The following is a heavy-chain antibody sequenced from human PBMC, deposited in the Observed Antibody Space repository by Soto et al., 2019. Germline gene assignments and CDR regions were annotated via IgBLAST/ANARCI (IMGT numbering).Heavy chain of an antibody. J-gene: IGHJ6*02. CDR2: IYSGGST. Sequence: PGGSLRLSCAASGFTVSSNYMSWVRQAPGKGLEWVSVIYSGGSTYYADSVKGRFTISRDNSKNTLYLQMNSLRAEDTAVYYCARDLKGKTYYDILTGYQTDGMDVWGQGTTVTVSS. V-gene: IGHV3-53*01. D-gene: IGHD3-9*01. CDR3: ARDLKGKTYYDILTGYQTDGMDV. CDR1: GFTVSSNY.